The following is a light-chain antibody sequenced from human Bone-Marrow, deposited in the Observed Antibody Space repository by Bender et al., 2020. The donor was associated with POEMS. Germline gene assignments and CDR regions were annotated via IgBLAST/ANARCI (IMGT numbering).Light chain of an antibody. CDR2: DVN. V-gene: IGLV2-11*01. CDR3: CSYAGSYIWV. Sequence: QSALTQPRSVSGSPGQSVTISCIGTSSDVGGYNHFSWYQQHPGKAPKVMIYDVNKRPSGVPDRLSGSKSGNTASLTISGLQAEDEADYYCCSYAGSYIWVFGGGTKVTVL. J-gene: IGLJ3*02. CDR1: SSDVGGYNH.